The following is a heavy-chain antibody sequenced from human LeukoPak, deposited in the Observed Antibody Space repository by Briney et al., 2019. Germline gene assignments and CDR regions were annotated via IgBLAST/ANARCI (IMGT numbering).Heavy chain of an antibody. CDR3: ARDWKTNSFDY. CDR1: EXTFTTYG. Sequence: GGSLRLSCAASEXTFTTYGMHWVRQAPGKGLEWVAFIYYDGSNIYYADYVKGRFTISRDISKNTLYLQMDSLRAEDTAIYYCARDWKTNSFDYWGQGTLVTVSS. J-gene: IGHJ4*02. D-gene: IGHD1-1*01. CDR2: IYYDGSNI. V-gene: IGHV3-33*01.